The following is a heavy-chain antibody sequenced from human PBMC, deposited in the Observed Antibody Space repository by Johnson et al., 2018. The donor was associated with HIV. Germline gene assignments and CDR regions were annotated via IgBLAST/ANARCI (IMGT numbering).Heavy chain of an antibody. CDR1: GFIFGDYV. V-gene: IGHV3-23*04. D-gene: IGHD3-10*01. CDR2: ISGSGGST. CDR3: AKGATYYYGSGSYYTGSAFDI. J-gene: IGHJ3*02. Sequence: VQLVESGGGLVQPGRSLRLSCTAFGFIFGDYVMSWFRQAPGKGLEWVSAISGSGGSTYYADSVKGRFTISRDNSKNTLYLQMNSLRAEDTAVYYCAKGATYYYGSGSYYTGSAFDIWGQGTMVTVSS.